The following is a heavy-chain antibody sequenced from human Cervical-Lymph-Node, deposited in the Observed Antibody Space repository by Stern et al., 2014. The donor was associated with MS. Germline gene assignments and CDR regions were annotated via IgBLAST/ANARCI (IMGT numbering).Heavy chain of an antibody. Sequence: QVQLVQSGTEVKKPGVSVKVSCKASGYTFIAYYINWVRQAPGKGLEWMGIIDPNGGDTTYSQAFTGRVTMNRGTFTRTGSMETSSLRSEDTAIYYCAREGAFVYDSSATNYSFYGMDVWGQGTTVTVSS. CDR3: AREGAFVYDSSATNYSFYGMDV. CDR2: IDPNGGDT. V-gene: IGHV1-46*03. CDR1: GYTFIAYY. D-gene: IGHD3-22*01. J-gene: IGHJ6*02.